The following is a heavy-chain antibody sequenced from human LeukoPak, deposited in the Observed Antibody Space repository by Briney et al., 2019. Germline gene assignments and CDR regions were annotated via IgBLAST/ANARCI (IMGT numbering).Heavy chain of an antibody. CDR3: VRDHASSYDY. D-gene: IGHD1-26*01. V-gene: IGHV1-2*02. J-gene: IGHJ4*02. CDR1: GYTFTDYY. CDR2: IGPKNGDA. Sequence: ASVKVSCKASGYTFTDYYIHCVRQAPGQGLEWMGWIGPKNGDAHYAQKFQGRLTMTRDTSITTAFIELSRLTSDDTAVYYCVRDHASSYDYWGQGTLVTVSS.